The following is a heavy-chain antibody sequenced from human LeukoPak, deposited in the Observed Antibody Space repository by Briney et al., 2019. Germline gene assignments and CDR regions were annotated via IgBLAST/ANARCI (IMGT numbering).Heavy chain of an antibody. V-gene: IGHV4-34*01. CDR3: ARRRITMVRGVMGYFDY. Sequence: PSETLSLTCAVYGGSFSGYYWSWIRQPPGKGLEWIGEINHSGSTNYNPSLKSRVTISVDTSKNQFSLKLSSLTAADTAVYYCARRRITMVRGVMGYFDYWGQGTLVTVSS. J-gene: IGHJ4*02. CDR1: GGSFSGYY. CDR2: INHSGST. D-gene: IGHD3-10*01.